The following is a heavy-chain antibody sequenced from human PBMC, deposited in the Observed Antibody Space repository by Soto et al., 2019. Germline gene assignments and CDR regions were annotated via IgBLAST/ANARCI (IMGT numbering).Heavy chain of an antibody. D-gene: IGHD3-10*01. CDR2: IFYTGST. Sequence: QVQLQESGPGLVKPSQTLSLTCTVSGDSISSGDYYWSWIRQPPGRGLEWIGYIFYTGSTYYNPSLRSRVIISVDTSKNQFPLKLSSVSAADTAVYYYARGTGTMARAVVMDWGQGTLITVSS. V-gene: IGHV4-30-4*01. CDR3: ARGTGTMARAVVMD. CDR1: GDSISSGDYY. J-gene: IGHJ4*02.